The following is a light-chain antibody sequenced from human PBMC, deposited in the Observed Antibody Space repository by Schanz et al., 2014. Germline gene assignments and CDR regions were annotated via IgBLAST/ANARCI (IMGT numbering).Light chain of an antibody. CDR2: DVS. J-gene: IGLJ3*02. V-gene: IGLV2-8*01. CDR1: SSDVGGYNY. Sequence: QSALTQPPSASGSPGQSVAISCTGTSSDVGGYNYVSWYQHHPGKAPKLMIYDVSKRPSGVPDRFSGSKSGNTAFLTVSGVQAEDEADYYCSSYAGSTSFWVFGGGTKLTVL. CDR3: SSYAGSTSFWV.